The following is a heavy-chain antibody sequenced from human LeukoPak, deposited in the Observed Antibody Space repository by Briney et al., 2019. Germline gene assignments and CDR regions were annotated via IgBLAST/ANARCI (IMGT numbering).Heavy chain of an antibody. CDR1: GFTVSSNY. V-gene: IGHV3-66*01. J-gene: IGHJ6*02. D-gene: IGHD6-13*01. Sequence: GGSLRLSCAASGFTVSSNYMSWIRQAPGKGLEWVSVIYSGGSTYYADSVKGRFTISRDNSKNTLYLQMNSLRAEDTAVYYCAKGYGYSSSWTSNYYFYGLDVWGQGTTVTV. CDR2: IYSGGST. CDR3: AKGYGYSSSWTSNYYFYGLDV.